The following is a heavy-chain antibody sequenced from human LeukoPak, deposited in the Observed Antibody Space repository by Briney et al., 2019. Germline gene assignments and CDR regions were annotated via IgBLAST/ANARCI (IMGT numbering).Heavy chain of an antibody. CDR1: GFTFSNYW. CDR2: IKEAGSEK. V-gene: IGHV3-7*03. D-gene: IGHD6-19*01. CDR3: ARRGRSGCPDY. Sequence: GGSLRLSCAASGFTFSNYWMSWVRQAPGKGLEFMANIKEAGSEKYYVDSVKGRFTISRDNDKNSVHLQMNSLRAEDTAVYYCARRGRSGCPDYWGQGTLVTVSP. J-gene: IGHJ4*02.